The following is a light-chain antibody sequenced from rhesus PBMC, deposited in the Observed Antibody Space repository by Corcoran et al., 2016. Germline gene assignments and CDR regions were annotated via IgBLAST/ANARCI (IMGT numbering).Light chain of an antibody. V-gene: IGKV7-13*01. J-gene: IGKJ1*01. CDR3: LQSKNSPPWT. CDR2: QAS. Sequence: DIVLTQSPASLAVSPGQRATITCRASESVSVFGINFIHWYQQKPGKPPKLLIYQASNKDTGVPPRFSGSGAGTDFTLTINPVEADDAAVYYCLQSKNSPPWTFGQGTKVEIK. CDR1: ESVSVFGINF.